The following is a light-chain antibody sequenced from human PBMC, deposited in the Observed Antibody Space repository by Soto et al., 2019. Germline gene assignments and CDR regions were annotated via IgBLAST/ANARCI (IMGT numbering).Light chain of an antibody. CDR1: SSDVGGYNY. Sequence: QSLMTQPASVSGSTGQSITISCTGTSSDVGGYNYVSWYQQHPGKAPKLMIYDVSNRPSGVSNRFSGSKSGNTASQTISGLQAVDEADYYCSSYTSSSTLWVFGTRTKVTVL. CDR3: SSYTSSSTLWV. V-gene: IGLV2-14*01. CDR2: DVS. J-gene: IGLJ1*01.